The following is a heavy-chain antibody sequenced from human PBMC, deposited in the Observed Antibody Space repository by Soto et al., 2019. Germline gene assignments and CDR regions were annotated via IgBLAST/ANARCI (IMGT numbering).Heavy chain of an antibody. CDR3: ARALRDDSKPGHFDY. Sequence: ASVKVSCKASGYTFASYGISWVRQAPGQGLEWMGWISAYNGNTNYAQKLQGRVTMTTDTFTRTAYMEVRSLRSDDTAVYYCARALRDDSKPGHFDYWG. D-gene: IGHD2-15*01. V-gene: IGHV1-18*01. CDR2: ISAYNGNT. CDR1: GYTFASYG. J-gene: IGHJ4*01.